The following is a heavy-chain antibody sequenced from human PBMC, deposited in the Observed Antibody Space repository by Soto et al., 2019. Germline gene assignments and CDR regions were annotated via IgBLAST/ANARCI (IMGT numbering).Heavy chain of an antibody. V-gene: IGHV3-23*01. Sequence: PGGSLRLSCAGSGFTFSNYAMSWIRQAPWKGLEWVSTILVAGSTHYEDSVKGRFTISRDRSKNTVYLQMNSLTAGDTAVYYCAKATATGGRAFDICGQGTMVTVSS. D-gene: IGHD2-8*02. J-gene: IGHJ3*02. CDR1: GFTFSNYA. CDR2: ILVAGST. CDR3: AKATATGGRAFDI.